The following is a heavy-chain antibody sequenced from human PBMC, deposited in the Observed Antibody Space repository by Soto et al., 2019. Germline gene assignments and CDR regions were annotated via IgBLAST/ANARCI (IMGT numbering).Heavy chain of an antibody. CDR1: GGSISSGDNF. CDR3: ARGFGSSSWDY. Sequence: PSETLSLTCSASGGSISSGDNFWSWIRQYPGKGLEWIGFIYHSGSTYYNPSLKSRVTISVDTSKKQFSLNLSSVTAADTAVYYCARGFGSSSWDYWGQGTPVTVSS. J-gene: IGHJ4*02. V-gene: IGHV4-31*02. D-gene: IGHD6-13*01. CDR2: IYHSGST.